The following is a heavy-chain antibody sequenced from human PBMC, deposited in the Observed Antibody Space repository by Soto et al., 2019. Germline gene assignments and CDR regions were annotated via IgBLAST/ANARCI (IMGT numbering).Heavy chain of an antibody. CDR3: AREGGYCSGGSCYSFAFDI. V-gene: IGHV3-30-3*01. CDR1: GFTFSSYA. Sequence: QVQLVESGGGVVQPGRSLRLSCAASGFTFSSYAMHWVRQAPGKGLEWVAIISYDGGNKYYADSVKGRFTISRDNSKNXLXLEMNSLRTGDTAVYYCAREGGYCSGGSCYSFAFDIWGQGTMVTVSS. D-gene: IGHD2-15*01. CDR2: ISYDGGNK. J-gene: IGHJ3*02.